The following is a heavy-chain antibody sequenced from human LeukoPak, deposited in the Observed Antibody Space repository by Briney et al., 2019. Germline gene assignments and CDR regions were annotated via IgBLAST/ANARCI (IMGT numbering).Heavy chain of an antibody. J-gene: IGHJ4*02. CDR3: ARFTVRGVNDY. CDR1: GGSISSYY. D-gene: IGHD3-10*01. CDR2: IYTSGST. Sequence: NSSETLSLTCTVSGGSISSYYWSWIRQPARKGPEWIGRIYTSGSTNYNPSLKSRVTMSVDTSKNQFSLKLSSVTAADTAVYYCARFTVRGVNDYWGQGTLVNLSS. V-gene: IGHV4-4*07.